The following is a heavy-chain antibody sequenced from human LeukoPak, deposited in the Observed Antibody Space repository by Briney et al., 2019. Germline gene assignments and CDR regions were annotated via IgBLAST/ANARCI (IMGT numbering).Heavy chain of an antibody. Sequence: SVKVSCKASGGTFSNYGFSWVRQAPGQGLEWMGGIIPIFGTANYAQKFQGRVTITADESTSTAYMELSSLRSEDTAVYFCARGAPECCTNGVCPSDYWGQGALVTVSS. D-gene: IGHD2-8*01. V-gene: IGHV1-69*13. CDR1: GGTFSNYG. CDR3: ARGAPECCTNGVCPSDY. J-gene: IGHJ4*02. CDR2: IIPIFGTA.